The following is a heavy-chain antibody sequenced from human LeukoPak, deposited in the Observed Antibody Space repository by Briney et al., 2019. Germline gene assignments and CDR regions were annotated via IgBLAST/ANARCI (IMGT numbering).Heavy chain of an antibody. D-gene: IGHD5-24*01. J-gene: IGHJ5*02. Sequence: ASVKVSCKASGYTFTSYDINWVRQTTGQGLEWMGWMNPNSGNTGYAQKFQGRVTMTRNTSISTAYMELSSLRSEDTAVYYCARVPIKASLSLMDGYTKTGGNNWFDPWGQGTLVTVSS. CDR2: MNPNSGNT. CDR1: GYTFTSYD. CDR3: ARVPIKASLSLMDGYTKTGGNNWFDP. V-gene: IGHV1-8*01.